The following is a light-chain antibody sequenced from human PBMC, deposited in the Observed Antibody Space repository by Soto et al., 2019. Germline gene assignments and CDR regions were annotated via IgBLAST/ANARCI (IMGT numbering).Light chain of an antibody. CDR2: LNSDGSH. V-gene: IGLV4-69*01. Sequence: QAVLTQSPSASASLGASVKLTCTLSSGHSSYGIAWHQQQPEKGPRYLMKLNSDGSHSRGDGIPDRFSGSSSGAERYLTISSLQSEDERDYYCQTWVTGIRVFGGGTKLTVL. J-gene: IGLJ3*02. CDR1: SGHSSYG. CDR3: QTWVTGIRV.